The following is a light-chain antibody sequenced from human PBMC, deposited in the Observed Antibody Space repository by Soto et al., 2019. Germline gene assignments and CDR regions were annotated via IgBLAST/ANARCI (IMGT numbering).Light chain of an antibody. CDR1: QSVSNNY. Sequence: IVFTHSPGTLSLPPGERATLSCRAIQSVSNNYLAWYQQKPGQAPRLLIYDASTRATGIPARFSGSGSGTDFTLTISSLEPEDFAVYYCQQRSNWPPFTFGQGTRLEIK. CDR3: QQRSNWPPFT. V-gene: IGKV3-11*01. CDR2: DAS. J-gene: IGKJ5*01.